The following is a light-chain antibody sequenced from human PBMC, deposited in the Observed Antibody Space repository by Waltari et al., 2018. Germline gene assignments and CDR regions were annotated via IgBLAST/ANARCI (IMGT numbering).Light chain of an antibody. Sequence: QSALTQPPSVSGSPGQSVTISCTGTSSDVGSYNRVSWYQQPPGTAPKLLIYEVTNRPSGGPHRFSGSKSGNTASLTISGLQAEDEADYYCSSYTSRSTVVFGGGTKLTVL. CDR1: SSDVGSYNR. CDR3: SSYTSRSTVV. V-gene: IGLV2-18*02. J-gene: IGLJ3*02. CDR2: EVT.